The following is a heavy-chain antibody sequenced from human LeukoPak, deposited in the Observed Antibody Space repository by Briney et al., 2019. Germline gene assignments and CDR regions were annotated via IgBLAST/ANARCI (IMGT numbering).Heavy chain of an antibody. CDR1: GYTFTSYD. D-gene: IGHD4-11*01. CDR2: MNPNSGGT. CDR3: ARERRTTVTGDY. J-gene: IGHJ4*02. V-gene: IGHV1-2*02. Sequence: ASVKVSCKASGYTFTSYDINWVRQATGQGLEWMGWMNPNSGGTNYAQKFQGRVTMTRDTSISTAYMELSRLRSDDTAVYYCARERRTTVTGDYWGQGTLVTVSS.